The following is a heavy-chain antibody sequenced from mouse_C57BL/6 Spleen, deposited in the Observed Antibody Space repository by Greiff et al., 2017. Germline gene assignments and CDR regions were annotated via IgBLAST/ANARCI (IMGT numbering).Heavy chain of an antibody. D-gene: IGHD1-1*01. CDR2: IRNKANGYTT. Sequence: EVKLVESGGGLVQPGGSLSLSCAASGFTFTDYYMSWVRQPPGKALEWLGFIRNKANGYTTEYSASVKGRFTISRDNSQSILYLQMNALRAEDSATYYCASPSTVVATDYYAMDYWGQGTSVTVSS. J-gene: IGHJ4*01. CDR3: ASPSTVVATDYYAMDY. CDR1: GFTFTDYY. V-gene: IGHV7-3*01.